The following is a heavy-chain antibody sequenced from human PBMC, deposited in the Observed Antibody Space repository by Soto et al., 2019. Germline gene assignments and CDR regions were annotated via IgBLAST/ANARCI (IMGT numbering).Heavy chain of an antibody. CDR3: VRRSGSDY. J-gene: IGHJ4*02. Sequence: PGGSLRLSCAASGFTVCSNYMSWVRQAPGKGLEWVSVIYSGGSTYYADSVKGRFTISRDNAKNSLYLQMNSLRVEDTAVYYCVRRSGSDYWGQGTMVTVSS. D-gene: IGHD6-19*01. V-gene: IGHV3-66*04. CDR2: IYSGGST. CDR1: GFTVCSNY.